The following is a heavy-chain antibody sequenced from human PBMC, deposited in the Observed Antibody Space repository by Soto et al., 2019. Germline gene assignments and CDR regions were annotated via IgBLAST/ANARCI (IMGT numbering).Heavy chain of an antibody. CDR3: ARSPPGGYHYYYGMDV. CDR1: GVSVNSGNYY. J-gene: IGHJ6*02. Sequence: SETLALTCTVSGVSVNSGNYYWSWIRQTPGKGLEWIGYIYQSGSTRYNPSLKSRVTISLDTSKNQFSLKMSSVTAADTAVYYCARSPPGGYHYYYGMDVWGQGTTVTVSS. D-gene: IGHD3-22*01. CDR2: IYQSGST. V-gene: IGHV4-61*01.